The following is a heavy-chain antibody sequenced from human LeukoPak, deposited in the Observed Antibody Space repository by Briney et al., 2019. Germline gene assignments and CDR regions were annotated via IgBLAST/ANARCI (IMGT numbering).Heavy chain of an antibody. Sequence: PGGSLRLSCAASGFTFSDYWMSWVRQAPGKGLEWVANIEQDGSEKFYVDSVKGRFTISRDNAQNSVYLQMNILRPDETGVYFLARGMVDLDSWSQGTLVTVSS. CDR3: ARGMVDLDS. J-gene: IGHJ4*02. V-gene: IGHV3-7*04. D-gene: IGHD2-8*01. CDR2: IEQDGSEK. CDR1: GFTFSDYW.